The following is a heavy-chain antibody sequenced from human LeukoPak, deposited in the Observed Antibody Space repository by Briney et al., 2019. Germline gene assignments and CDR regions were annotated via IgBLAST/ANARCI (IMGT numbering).Heavy chain of an antibody. V-gene: IGHV4-61*05. CDR2: ISQNGDS. Sequence: SETLSLTCTVSSGSISTSNYYWGWVRQPPGKALEWIAEISQNGDSNYNMSLKSRVTISLDKSKNQVSLKLNSVTAADTAVYYCARALGAFDIWGQGTMVTVSS. CDR1: SGSISTSNYY. CDR3: ARALGAFDI. J-gene: IGHJ3*02.